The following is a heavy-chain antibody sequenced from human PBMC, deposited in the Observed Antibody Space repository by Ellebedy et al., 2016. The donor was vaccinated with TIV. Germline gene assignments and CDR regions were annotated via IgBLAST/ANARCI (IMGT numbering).Heavy chain of an antibody. CDR3: AREGSSWFRGLGY. V-gene: IGHV1-46*01. Sequence: ASVKVSXXASGYTFTSYYMHWVRQAPGQGLEWMGIINPSGGSTSYAQKFQGRVTMTRDTSTSTVYMELSSLRSEDTAVYYCAREGSSWFRGLGYWGQGTLVTVSS. CDR2: INPSGGST. CDR1: GYTFTSYY. J-gene: IGHJ4*02. D-gene: IGHD6-13*01.